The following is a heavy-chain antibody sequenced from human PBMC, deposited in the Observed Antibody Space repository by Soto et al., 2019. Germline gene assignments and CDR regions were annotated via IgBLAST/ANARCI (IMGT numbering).Heavy chain of an antibody. D-gene: IGHD2-2*01. CDR2: ISGSGGST. Sequence: EVQLLESGGGLVQPGGSLRLSCAASGFTFSSYAMSWVRQAPGKGLERVSAISGSGGSTYYADSVKGRFTISRDNSKNTLYLQMNSLRAEDTAVYYCAKDIVVVPAAIGDWFDPWGQGTLVTVSS. V-gene: IGHV3-23*01. CDR1: GFTFSSYA. CDR3: AKDIVVVPAAIGDWFDP. J-gene: IGHJ5*02.